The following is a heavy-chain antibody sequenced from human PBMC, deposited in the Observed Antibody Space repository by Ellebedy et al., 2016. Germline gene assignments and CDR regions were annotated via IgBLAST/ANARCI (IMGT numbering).Heavy chain of an antibody. D-gene: IGHD6-19*01. CDR3: ARESVDSSGWYYYYGMDV. CDR2: IYYSGST. V-gene: IGHV4-59*01. CDR1: GGSISSYY. J-gene: IGHJ6*02. Sequence: GSLRFSCTVSGGSISSYYWSWIRQPPGKGLEWIGYIYYSGSTNYNPSLKSRVTISVDTSKNQFSLKLSSVTAADTAVYYCARESVDSSGWYYYYGMDVWGQGTTVTVSS.